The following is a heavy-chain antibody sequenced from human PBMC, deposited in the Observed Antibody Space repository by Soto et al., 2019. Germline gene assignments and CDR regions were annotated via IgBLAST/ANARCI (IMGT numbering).Heavy chain of an antibody. CDR3: ARCRRGFVDWRPTGGYYGMGA. Sequence: SETLALRSAVYGGAFSCYYWSGIRQPQRKGLDWIGQINHSGRPNHNPSLKGRVTISVDTSKNQFSLKLSSVTAADTAVYYCARCRRGFVDWRPTGGYYGMGAWGQGSTGTVSS. CDR1: GGAFSCYY. V-gene: IGHV4-34*01. D-gene: IGHD3-3*01. J-gene: IGHJ6*02. CDR2: INHSGRP.